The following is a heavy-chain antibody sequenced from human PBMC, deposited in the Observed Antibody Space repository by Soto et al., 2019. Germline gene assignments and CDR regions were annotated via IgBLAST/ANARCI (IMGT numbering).Heavy chain of an antibody. D-gene: IGHD3-3*02. CDR1: GFTFSNYG. V-gene: IGHV3-33*01. J-gene: IGHJ5*02. CDR3: ASDPSGSIGWFDP. CDR2: IWYDGSNK. Sequence: QVQLVESGGGVVQPGRSLRLSCAASGFTFSNYGMHWVRQAPGKGLEWVAVIWYDGSNKYYADSVKGRFTISRDTSKNTLYLQMNSLRAEDTAVYYWASDPSGSIGWFDPWGQGTLVTVSS.